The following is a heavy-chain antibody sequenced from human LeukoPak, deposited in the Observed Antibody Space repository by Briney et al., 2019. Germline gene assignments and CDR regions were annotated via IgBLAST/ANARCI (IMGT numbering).Heavy chain of an antibody. J-gene: IGHJ5*02. CDR1: GFMFRSYG. Sequence: QTGGSLRLSCAASGFMFRSYGMNWVRQAPGKGLEWVSGITGSGDITYYADSVKGQFTISRDNSKNTLYLQMNSLRAEDTAVYYCAREVTSGRLIWFDPWGQGTLVTVSS. CDR2: ITGSGDIT. D-gene: IGHD2-15*01. V-gene: IGHV3-23*01. CDR3: AREVTSGRLIWFDP.